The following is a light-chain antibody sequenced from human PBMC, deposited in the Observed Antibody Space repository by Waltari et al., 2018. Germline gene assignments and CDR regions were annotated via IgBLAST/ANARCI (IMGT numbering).Light chain of an antibody. CDR2: GAS. CDR1: QSVGGT. J-gene: IGKJ1*01. Sequence: EIVLTQSPGTLSLSPGERATLSCRAIQSVGGTLAWYQQKPGQAPRLLLYGASIRAPGTPDRFSGTGSGTDFSLTISRLEPEDFAVYYCQHYVRLPATFGQGTKVEIK. V-gene: IGKV3-20*01. CDR3: QHYVRLPAT.